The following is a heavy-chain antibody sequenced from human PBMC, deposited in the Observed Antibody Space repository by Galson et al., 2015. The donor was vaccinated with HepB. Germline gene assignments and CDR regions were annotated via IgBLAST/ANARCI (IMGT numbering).Heavy chain of an antibody. CDR3: ARDPANDYGGY. J-gene: IGHJ4*02. Sequence: SVKVSCKASGGTFSSYTISWVRQAPGQGLEWMGRIIPILGIANYAQKFQGRVTITADKSTSTAYMELSSLRSEDTAVYYCARDPANDYGGYWGQGTLVTVSS. V-gene: IGHV1-69*04. CDR1: GGTFSSYT. CDR2: IIPILGIA.